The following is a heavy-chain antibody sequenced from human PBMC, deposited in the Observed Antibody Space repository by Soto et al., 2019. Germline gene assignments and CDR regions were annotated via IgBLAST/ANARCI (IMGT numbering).Heavy chain of an antibody. CDR1: GFTFSSYA. CDR3: VKSHNWNTKGTNFDY. CDR2: ISSNGGST. D-gene: IGHD1-20*01. Sequence: GSLRLSCSASGFTFSSYAMHWVRQAPGKGLEYVSAISSNGGSTYYADSVKGRFTISRDNSKNTLYLQMSSLRAEDTAVYYCVKSHNWNTKGTNFDYSGQGTLVTVSS. V-gene: IGHV3-64D*06. J-gene: IGHJ4*02.